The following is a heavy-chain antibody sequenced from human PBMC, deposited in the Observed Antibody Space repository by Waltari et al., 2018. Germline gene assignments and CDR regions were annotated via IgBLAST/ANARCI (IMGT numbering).Heavy chain of an antibody. CDR3: ARVMGSGSR. Sequence: QLQLQESGPGLVKPSETLSLTCTVSGGSISSSSYYWGWIRQPPGKGLEWIGSIYYSGRTYSNPSLKSRVTISVDTSKNQFSLKLSSVTAADTAVYYCARVMGSGSRWGQGTLVTVSS. CDR1: GGSISSSSYY. J-gene: IGHJ4*02. CDR2: IYYSGRT. V-gene: IGHV4-39*07. D-gene: IGHD3-10*01.